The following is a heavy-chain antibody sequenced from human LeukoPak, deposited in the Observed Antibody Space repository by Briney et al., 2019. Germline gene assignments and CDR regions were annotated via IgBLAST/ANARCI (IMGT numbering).Heavy chain of an antibody. CDR1: GGSISTAHW. D-gene: IGHD3-16*01. CDR2: IYHRGNS. CDR3: ARAFHPPDFAFGRAPYYFDL. J-gene: IGHJ4*01. Sequence: SETLSLTCAVSGGSISTAHWWNWVRQSPGKGPEWIGEIYHRGNSNYNPSLKSRVSISVDTSKNQFSLKVTSLTAADTAVYYCARAFHPPDFAFGRAPYYFDLWGQGTLVTVSS. V-gene: IGHV4-4*02.